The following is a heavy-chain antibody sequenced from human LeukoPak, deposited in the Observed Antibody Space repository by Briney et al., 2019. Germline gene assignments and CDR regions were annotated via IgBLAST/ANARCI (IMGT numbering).Heavy chain of an antibody. V-gene: IGHV1-69*05. CDR1: GDIFNSYS. Sequence: SVKVSCKASGDIFNSYSVSWWRQPPGQGLRWWKGSIPMFGSTNYAQKFEGRVTITTDQSTTTVYMELTSLTSEDTAVYYCARVGRSRGALPNFYYYMDVWGKGTTVTVSS. CDR3: ARVGRSRGALPNFYYYMDV. D-gene: IGHD1-26*01. CDR2: SIPMFGST. J-gene: IGHJ6*03.